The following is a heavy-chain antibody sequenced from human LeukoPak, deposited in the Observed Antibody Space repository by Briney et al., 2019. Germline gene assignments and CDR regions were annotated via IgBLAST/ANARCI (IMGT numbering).Heavy chain of an antibody. V-gene: IGHV3-66*01. CDR1: GFTVSSNY. CDR2: IYSGGST. CDR3: ARANYYYYYMDV. J-gene: IGHJ6*03. Sequence: GGSLRLSCAASGFTVSSNYMSWVRQAPGKGLEWVSVIYSGGSTYYADSVKGRFTISRDNSKNTLYLQMNSLRAEDTAVYYCARANYYYYYMDVWGKGTTVTISS.